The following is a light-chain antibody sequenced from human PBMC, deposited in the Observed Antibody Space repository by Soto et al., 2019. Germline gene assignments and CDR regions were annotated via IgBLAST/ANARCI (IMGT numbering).Light chain of an antibody. CDR3: QQYYSTPPT. CDR2: WAS. V-gene: IGKV4-1*01. J-gene: IGKJ1*01. Sequence: DIVMTQSPDYLAVSLGERATINCKSSQSVLYSSNNKNYLAWYHQKPGEPPKLLIYWASTRESGVPDRFSGSGSGTDFTLTISSLQAEDVAVYYCQQYYSTPPTFGQGTKVDIK. CDR1: QSVLYSSNNKNY.